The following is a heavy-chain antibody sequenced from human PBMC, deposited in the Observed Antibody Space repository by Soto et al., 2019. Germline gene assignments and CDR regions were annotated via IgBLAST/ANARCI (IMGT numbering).Heavy chain of an antibody. Sequence: QVQLQESGPGLVKPSETLSLTCTVSGGSISSYYWSWIRQPPGKGLEWIGFIYYSGNTNYNPSLKSRVTISVDTSKTQFSLKLSSVTAADTAIYYCARGGGLAPRPVDYWGQGALVTVSS. CDR3: ARGGGLAPRPVDY. V-gene: IGHV4-59*01. CDR1: GGSISSYY. J-gene: IGHJ4*02. CDR2: IYYSGNT. D-gene: IGHD6-6*01.